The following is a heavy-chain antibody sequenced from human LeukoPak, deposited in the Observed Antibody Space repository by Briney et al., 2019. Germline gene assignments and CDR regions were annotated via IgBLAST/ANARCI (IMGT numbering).Heavy chain of an antibody. D-gene: IGHD2-2*01. Sequence: ASVKVSCKASGSTFTAYYIHWVREAPGQGLEWMGWINPNSGGTNYAQKFQGRVTMTRDTSITTAYMELSRLRSDDTAVYYCGRSVRVVPVAVTGFEYWGQGTLVTVSS. V-gene: IGHV1-2*02. J-gene: IGHJ4*02. CDR2: INPNSGGT. CDR3: GRSVRVVPVAVTGFEY. CDR1: GSTFTAYY.